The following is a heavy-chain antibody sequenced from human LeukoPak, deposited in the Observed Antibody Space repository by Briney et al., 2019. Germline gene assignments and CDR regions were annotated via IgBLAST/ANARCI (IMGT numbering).Heavy chain of an antibody. CDR2: IRYDGSNK. CDR3: AKDQRYFDWLHFDY. CDR1: GFTFSSYG. J-gene: IGHJ4*02. D-gene: IGHD3-9*01. Sequence: GGSLRLSCAASGFTFSSYGMHWVRQAPGKGLEWVAFIRYDGSNKYYADSVKGRFTISRDNSKNTLYLQMNSLRAEDTAVYYCAKDQRYFDWLHFDYWGQGALVTGSS. V-gene: IGHV3-30*02.